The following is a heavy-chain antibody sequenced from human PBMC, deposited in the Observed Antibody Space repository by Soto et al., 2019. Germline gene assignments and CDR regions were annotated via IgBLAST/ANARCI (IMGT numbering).Heavy chain of an antibody. V-gene: IGHV1-18*01. CDR2: ISAYNGNT. D-gene: IGHD6-19*01. CDR3: AKLTNAVAGKFTGSAP. Sequence: ASVKVSCKASGYTFTSYGISWVRQAHGKGLEWMGWISAYNGNTNYAQKLQGRVTMTTDTSTSTAYMELRSLSSDDTAVDYCAKLTNAVAGKFTGSAPWVQGTLVPVSS. J-gene: IGHJ5*02. CDR1: GYTFTSYG.